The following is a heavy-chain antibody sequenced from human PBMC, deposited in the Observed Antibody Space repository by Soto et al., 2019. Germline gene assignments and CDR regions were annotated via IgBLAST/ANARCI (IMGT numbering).Heavy chain of an antibody. CDR2: IYSGDTT. CDR1: GFTVSSKY. V-gene: IGHV3-53*01. J-gene: IGHJ6*02. CDR3: ARDLRTLYGMDV. Sequence: EVQLVESGGGLIQPGGSLRLSCAASGFTVSSKYMSWVRQAPGKGLEWVSVIYSGDTTYYADSVKGRFTISRDHSKNTLYLQMNSLRAEDTAVYYCARDLRTLYGMDVWGQGTTFTVSS.